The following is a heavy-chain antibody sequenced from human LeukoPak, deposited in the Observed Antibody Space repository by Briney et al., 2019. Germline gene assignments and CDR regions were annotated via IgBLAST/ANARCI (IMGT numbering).Heavy chain of an antibody. J-gene: IGHJ4*02. D-gene: IGHD3-10*01. V-gene: IGHV4-34*01. CDR1: GGSFSGYY. CDR2: INHSGST. CDR3: ARRRMVRGVNYFDY. Sequence: SETLSLTCAVYGGSFSGYYWSWIRQPPGKGLEWIGEINHSGSTNYIPSLKSRVTISVDTSKNQFSLKLSSVTAADTAVYYCARRRMVRGVNYFDYWGQGTLVTVSS.